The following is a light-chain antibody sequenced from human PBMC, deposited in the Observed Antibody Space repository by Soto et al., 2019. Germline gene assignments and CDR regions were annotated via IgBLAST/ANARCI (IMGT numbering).Light chain of an antibody. Sequence: DIQMTQSPSTLSASVGDRVTITCRASQSISSWLAWYQQRPGKAPKLLIYDASSLQSGVPSRFSGSGSGTEFTLTISSLQPEDVATYYCQQYHSYRTFGQGTKVDIK. CDR3: QQYHSYRT. CDR1: QSISSW. J-gene: IGKJ1*01. CDR2: DAS. V-gene: IGKV1-5*01.